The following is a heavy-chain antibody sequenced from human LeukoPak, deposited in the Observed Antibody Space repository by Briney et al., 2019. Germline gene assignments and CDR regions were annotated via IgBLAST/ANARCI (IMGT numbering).Heavy chain of an antibody. V-gene: IGHV3-48*04. CDR1: GFTFSSYW. Sequence: PGGSLRLSCAASGFTFSSYWMHWVRQAPGKGLEWVSYISSSSSTIYYADSVKGRFTISRDNAKNSLYLQMNSLRSDDTAVYYCARVIAAAGTVLRKKNWFRFDPWGQGTLVTVSS. J-gene: IGHJ5*02. CDR2: ISSSSSTI. D-gene: IGHD6-13*01. CDR3: ARVIAAAGTVLRKKNWFRFDP.